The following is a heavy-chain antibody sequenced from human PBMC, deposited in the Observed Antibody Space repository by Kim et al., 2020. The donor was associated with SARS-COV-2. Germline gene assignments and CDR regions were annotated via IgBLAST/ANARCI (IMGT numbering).Heavy chain of an antibody. J-gene: IGHJ4*02. D-gene: IGHD1-1*01. V-gene: IGHV3-7*01. Sequence: GGSLRLSCAASGFTFGNYWMTWVRQAPGKGLECVANINQDGSEKYYVDSAKGRFTISRDNAKNTLYLQMNSPRVEDTAVYYCARGGSQQLERWGQGTLVT. CDR2: INQDGSEK. CDR1: GFTFGNYW. CDR3: ARGGSQQLER.